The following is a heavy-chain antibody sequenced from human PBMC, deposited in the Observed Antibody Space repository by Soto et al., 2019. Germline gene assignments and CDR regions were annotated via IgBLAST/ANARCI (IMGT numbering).Heavy chain of an antibody. CDR3: ARGGYCSGGSCYEYDNDAFDI. D-gene: IGHD2-15*01. Sequence: GGSLRLSCAASGFTFSSYAMHWVRQAPGKGLEYVSAISSNGGSTYYANSVKGRFTISRDNSKNTLYLQMGSLRAEDMAVYYCARGGYCSGGSCYEYDNDAFDIWGQGTMVTFSS. CDR2: ISSNGGST. J-gene: IGHJ3*02. CDR1: GFTFSSYA. V-gene: IGHV3-64*01.